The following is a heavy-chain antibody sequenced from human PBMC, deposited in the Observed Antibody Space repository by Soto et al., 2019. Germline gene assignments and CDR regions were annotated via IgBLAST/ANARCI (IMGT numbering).Heavy chain of an antibody. CDR1: GYSFTSYR. J-gene: IGHJ4*02. V-gene: IGHV5-51*01. CDR3: ARPYYDSRGYQRDY. CDR2: IHPAHSST. D-gene: IGHD3-22*01. Sequence: PGESLKISCKGSGYSFTSYRIGWVRQMPWKGLGWMVIIHPAHSSTRSSPSFQGQVTISADKSISTAYLQWSSLKASVTAMYYCARPYYDSRGYQRDYWGQGTLVTVSS.